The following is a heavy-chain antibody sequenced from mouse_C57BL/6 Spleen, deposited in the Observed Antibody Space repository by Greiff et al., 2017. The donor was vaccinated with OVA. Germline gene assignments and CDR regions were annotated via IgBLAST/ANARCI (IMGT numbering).Heavy chain of an antibody. D-gene: IGHD4-1*02. J-gene: IGHJ2*01. CDR3: ARSNWGRDY. Sequence: VQLQQPGAELVKPGASVKMSCKASGYTFTSYWITWVKQRPGQGLGWIGDIYPGSGSPNYNEKLKSKATLTVDTSSSTAYMQLSSLTSVDSAVYYCARSNWGRDYWGQGTTLTVSS. CDR1: GYTFTSYW. V-gene: IGHV1-55*01. CDR2: IYPGSGSP.